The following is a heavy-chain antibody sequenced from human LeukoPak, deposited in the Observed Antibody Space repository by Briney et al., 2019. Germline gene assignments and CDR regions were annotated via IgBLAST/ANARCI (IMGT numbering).Heavy chain of an antibody. CDR3: AKDVSSSWYYWYFDL. CDR1: GFTFSSFG. V-gene: IGHV3-23*01. J-gene: IGHJ2*01. Sequence: PGGSLRLSCAASGFTFSSFGMSWVRQAPGKGLDWVSAISGSGYSTYYADSVKGRFTISRDNSKNTLYLQMNSLRAEDTAVYYCAKDVSSSWYYWYFDLWGRGTLVTVSS. CDR2: ISGSGYST. D-gene: IGHD6-13*01.